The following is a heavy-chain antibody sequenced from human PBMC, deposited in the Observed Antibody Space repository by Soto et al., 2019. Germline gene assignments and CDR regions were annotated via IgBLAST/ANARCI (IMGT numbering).Heavy chain of an antibody. CDR3: AKDSVVHSARPGGSGGLFES. J-gene: IGHJ4*02. CDR2: ISSTGGTT. V-gene: IGHV3-23*01. CDR1: GFTFVSYK. Sequence: EVTLLESGGSLEKPGGSLRLSCGASGFTFVSYKMAWVRQAPGKGLEWVSMISSTGGTTYYADSVKGRFTISRDNSRDTLYLQMNSLRADDTAVYYCAKDSVVHSARPGGSGGLFESWGQGTQVIVSS. D-gene: IGHD1-26*01.